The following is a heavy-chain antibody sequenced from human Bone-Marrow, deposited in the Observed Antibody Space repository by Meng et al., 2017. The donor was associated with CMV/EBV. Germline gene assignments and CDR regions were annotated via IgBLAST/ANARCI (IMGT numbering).Heavy chain of an antibody. Sequence: SLKISCAASGFTFDGYAMHWVRQAPGRGLEWFSGISWKSDSRGYADSVKGRFIVSRDNAKNSLFLQMNSLRPEDTALYYCVKDIGYNYWGNYFDYWGQGSRVTGSS. CDR1: GFTFDGYA. V-gene: IGHV3-9*01. CDR2: ISWKSDSR. CDR3: VKDIGYNYWGNYFDY. D-gene: IGHD5-24*01. J-gene: IGHJ4*02.